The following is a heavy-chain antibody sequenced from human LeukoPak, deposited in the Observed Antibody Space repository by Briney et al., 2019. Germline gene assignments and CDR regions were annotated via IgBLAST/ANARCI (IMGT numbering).Heavy chain of an antibody. CDR3: ARDSRNNYYDSSCFDY. CDR1: GYTFTSYY. J-gene: IGHJ4*02. Sequence: ASVKVSCKASGYTFTSYYMHWVRQAPGQGLEWMGIINPSGGSTSYAQKLQGRVTITRDTSTSTVYMELSSLRSEDTAVYYCARDSRNNYYDSSCFDYWGQGTLVTVSS. V-gene: IGHV1-46*01. CDR2: INPSGGST. D-gene: IGHD3-22*01.